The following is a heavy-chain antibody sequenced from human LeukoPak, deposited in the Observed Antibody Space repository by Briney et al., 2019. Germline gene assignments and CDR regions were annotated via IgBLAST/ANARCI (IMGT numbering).Heavy chain of an antibody. Sequence: GGSLRLSCAASGFTFSSYAMSWVRQAPGKGLEWVSAISGSGGSTYYADSVKGRFTISRDNSKNTLYLQMNSLRAEDTAVYYCAKGQDRYSSSSPGYHFDYWGQGTLVTVSS. CDR3: AKGQDRYSSSSPGYHFDY. V-gene: IGHV3-23*01. J-gene: IGHJ4*02. CDR2: ISGSGGST. CDR1: GFTFSSYA. D-gene: IGHD6-13*01.